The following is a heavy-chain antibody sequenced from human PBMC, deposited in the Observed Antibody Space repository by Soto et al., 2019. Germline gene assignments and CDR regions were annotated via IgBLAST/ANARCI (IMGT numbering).Heavy chain of an antibody. CDR1: GFTFGTFA. V-gene: IGHV3-23*01. CDR2: ISGSGDRT. Sequence: PGGSLRLSCAASGFTFGTFAMSWVRQAPGKGLEWVSFISGSGDRTSYADPAKGRFTISRDTSENMLYLQMNSLRLEDTAIYYCAKLRYYDFWSGENWFDPWGQGTLVTVSS. CDR3: AKLRYYDFWSGENWFDP. J-gene: IGHJ5*02. D-gene: IGHD3-3*01.